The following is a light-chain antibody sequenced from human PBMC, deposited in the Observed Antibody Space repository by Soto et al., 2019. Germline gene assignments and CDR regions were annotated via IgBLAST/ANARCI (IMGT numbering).Light chain of an antibody. CDR3: AAWDDSLNAYV. Sequence: QLVLTQPSSASETPGQRVTISCSGSSSNIGSKTVHWYQHLPGTAPKLLIYFDDQRPSGVPDRFSASKSGTSASLAISGLQSEDEADYYCAAWDDSLNAYVFGSGTKVTVL. J-gene: IGLJ1*01. CDR1: SSNIGSKT. CDR2: FDD. V-gene: IGLV1-44*01.